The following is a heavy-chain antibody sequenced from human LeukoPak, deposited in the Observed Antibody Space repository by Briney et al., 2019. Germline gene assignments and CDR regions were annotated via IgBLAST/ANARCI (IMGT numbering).Heavy chain of an antibody. V-gene: IGHV3-23*01. D-gene: IGHD6-13*01. CDR1: GFIFQNYA. Sequence: GGSLRLSCAASGFIFQNYAMNWVRQAPGKGLEWVWGISGFGGSTYYAASVKGRFAISRDNSGNALFLQLTNLRVEDSAVYFCARRGGSSWSSFDFWGQGTLVGVSS. J-gene: IGHJ4*02. CDR3: ARRGGSSWSSFDF. CDR2: ISGFGGST.